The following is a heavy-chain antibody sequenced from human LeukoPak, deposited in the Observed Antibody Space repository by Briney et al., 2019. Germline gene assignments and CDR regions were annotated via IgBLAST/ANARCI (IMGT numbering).Heavy chain of an antibody. D-gene: IGHD6-19*01. CDR2: ISGSGGST. CDR3: AAKQWLVHLMSYYYGMDV. V-gene: IGHV3-23*01. CDR1: GFTFSSYA. Sequence: GGSLRLSCAASGFTFSSYAMSWVRQAPGKGLEWVSAISGSGGSTYYADSVKGRFTISRDNSKNTLYLQMNSLRAEDTAVYYCAAKQWLVHLMSYYYGMDVWGQGTTVTVSS. J-gene: IGHJ6*02.